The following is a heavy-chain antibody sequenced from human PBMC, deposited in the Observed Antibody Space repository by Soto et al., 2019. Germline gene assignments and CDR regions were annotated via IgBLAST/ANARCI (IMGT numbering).Heavy chain of an antibody. Sequence: GGSLRLSCAASGFTFSSYAMSWVRQAPGKGLEWVSAISGSGGSTYYADSVKGRFTISRDNSKNTLYLQMNSLRAEDTAVYYCAKGIGYCSSTSCYRGGFYYYYGMDVWGQGTTVTVSS. J-gene: IGHJ6*02. CDR3: AKGIGYCSSTSCYRGGFYYYYGMDV. CDR1: GFTFSSYA. V-gene: IGHV3-23*01. CDR2: ISGSGGST. D-gene: IGHD2-2*02.